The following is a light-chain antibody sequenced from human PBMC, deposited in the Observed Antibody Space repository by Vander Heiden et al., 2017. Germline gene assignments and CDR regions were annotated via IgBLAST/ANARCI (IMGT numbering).Light chain of an antibody. V-gene: IGKV3-11*01. CDR2: DAS. CDR3: QQRRNWRPLT. J-gene: IGKJ5*01. Sequence: EIVLTQSPATLSLSPGARATLSCRASQSVRSYLAWYQQKPGQAPRLLIYDASNRATGITARISGSGAGTDFTLTSSSREPEEFAVYYCQQRRNWRPLTFGQGTRLEIK. CDR1: QSVRSY.